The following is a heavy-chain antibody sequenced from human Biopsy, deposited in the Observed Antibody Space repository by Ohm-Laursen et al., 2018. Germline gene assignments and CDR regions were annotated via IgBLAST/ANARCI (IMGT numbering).Heavy chain of an antibody. D-gene: IGHD1-1*01. J-gene: IGHJ4*02. CDR3: AADINVWNVNY. Sequence: SVKVSCKVSGYSLIELSMHWVRQAPGQGLEWMGGFAPENGRIVYSQKFQGRVTMTEDTSTSTAYMEVWRLRSDDTAVYYCAADINVWNVNYWGQGTQVIVSS. CDR2: FAPENGRI. CDR1: GYSLIELS. V-gene: IGHV1-24*01.